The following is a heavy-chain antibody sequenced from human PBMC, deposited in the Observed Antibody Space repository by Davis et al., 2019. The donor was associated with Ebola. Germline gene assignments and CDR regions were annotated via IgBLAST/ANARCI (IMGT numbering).Heavy chain of an antibody. CDR1: GFTFSYYD. CDR2: IGTIGGET. Sequence: PGGSLRLSCAASGFTFSYYDMQWVRQAAGKGLEWVSGIGTIGGETHYADSVKGRFTISRDDAKNSLYLQMDSLRAGDTAIYYCARANSGCTGGGCFSGHWFDPWGQGTLVTVSS. D-gene: IGHD2-15*01. V-gene: IGHV3-13*01. J-gene: IGHJ5*02. CDR3: ARANSGCTGGGCFSGHWFDP.